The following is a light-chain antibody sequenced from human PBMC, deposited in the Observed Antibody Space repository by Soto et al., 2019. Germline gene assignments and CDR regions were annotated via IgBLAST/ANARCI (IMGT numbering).Light chain of an antibody. CDR3: HQRQSWPRT. CDR2: AAS. Sequence: IVLTQSPGTLSSSPGERATLSCRASQSVSTNNLAWYQQRPGRAPRLLIYAASRRATGIPDRFSGSGSGTDFTLTINSLAPEDFAIYYCHQRQSWPRTFGQGTKVDIK. CDR1: QSVSTNN. J-gene: IGKJ1*01. V-gene: IGKV3D-20*02.